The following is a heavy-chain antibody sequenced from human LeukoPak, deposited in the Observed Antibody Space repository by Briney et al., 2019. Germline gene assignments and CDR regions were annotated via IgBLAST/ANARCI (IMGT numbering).Heavy chain of an antibody. J-gene: IGHJ4*02. CDR1: GFTFSDHY. V-gene: IGHV3-23*01. CDR2: ISGSGSST. Sequence: PGGSLRLSCAASGFTFSDHYMDWVRQAPGKGLEWVSTISGSGSSTYYADSLKGRFTISRDNSKNTLYVQMNSLRAEDTGIYYCAKAGTTVVTPFVDWGQGTLVTVSS. CDR3: AKAGTTVVTPFVD. D-gene: IGHD4-23*01.